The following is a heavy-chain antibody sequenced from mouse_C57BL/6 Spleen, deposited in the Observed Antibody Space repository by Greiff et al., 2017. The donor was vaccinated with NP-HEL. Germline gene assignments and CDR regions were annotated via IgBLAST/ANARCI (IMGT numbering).Heavy chain of an antibody. J-gene: IGHJ2*01. V-gene: IGHV1-55*01. CDR3: AKGLPRSRDY. CDR2: IYPGSGST. Sequence: QVQLQQPGAELVKPGASVKMSCKASGYTFTSYWITWVKQRPGQGLEWIGDIYPGSGSTNYNEKFKSKATLTVDTSSSTAYTQLSSLTSEDAAVYYCAKGLPRSRDYWGQGTTLTVSS. CDR1: GYTFTSYW. D-gene: IGHD2-2*01.